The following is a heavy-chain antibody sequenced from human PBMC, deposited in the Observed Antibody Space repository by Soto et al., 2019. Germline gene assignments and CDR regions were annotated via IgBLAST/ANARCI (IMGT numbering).Heavy chain of an antibody. D-gene: IGHD6-13*01. J-gene: IGHJ6*03. CDR3: ARDHEAPAYMWGGDYYLYDMGV. CDR1: GFTVTSNY. V-gene: IGHV3-66*01. Sequence: EVQLVESGGGLVQHGGSLRLSCTASGFTVTSNYMTWVRQAPGKGLEWVSVIYRGGRTYYADSVKGRFTISRDNSKNTMYLQMNSLRAEDTAVYYCARDHEAPAYMWGGDYYLYDMGVWGKGTTVTVSS. CDR2: IYRGGRT.